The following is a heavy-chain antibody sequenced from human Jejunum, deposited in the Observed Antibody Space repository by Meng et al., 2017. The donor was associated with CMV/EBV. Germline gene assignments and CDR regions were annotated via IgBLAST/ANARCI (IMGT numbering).Heavy chain of an antibody. Sequence: GFPFSSYWMSWVRQAPGKGLEWVANIKEDGSEKYYVDAVKGRFTVSRDNAKNSVHLQMNSLRAEDMAVYYCARRWFGELLSYYFDHWGQGTLVTVSS. J-gene: IGHJ4*02. D-gene: IGHD3-10*01. V-gene: IGHV3-7*01. CDR1: GFPFSSYW. CDR2: IKEDGSEK. CDR3: ARRWFGELLSYYFDH.